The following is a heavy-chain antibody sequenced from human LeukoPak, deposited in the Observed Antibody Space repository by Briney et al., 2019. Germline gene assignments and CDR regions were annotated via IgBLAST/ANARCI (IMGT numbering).Heavy chain of an antibody. CDR2: IYDSGST. V-gene: IGHV4-30-4*01. CDR3: ARDCSGGSCYGAFDI. CDR1: GASIRSGDYY. Sequence: SQTLSLTCTVSGASIRSGDYYWSWIRQPPGKGLEWIGYIYDSGSTYYNPSLKSRITISVDTSENRFSLKLSSVTATDTAVYYCARDCSGGSCYGAFDIWGQGTMVAVSS. D-gene: IGHD2-15*01. J-gene: IGHJ3*02.